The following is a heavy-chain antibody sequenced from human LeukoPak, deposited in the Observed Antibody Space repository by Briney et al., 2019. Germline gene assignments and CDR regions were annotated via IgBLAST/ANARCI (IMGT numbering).Heavy chain of an antibody. Sequence: PGGSLRLSCAASGFTFSSYAMSWVRQAPGKGLEGVSAISGSGGSTDYAVSVKGRFTISRDNSKNTLYLQMNSLRAEDTAVYSCAKGRGYAFDYWGQGTLVTVSS. CDR3: AKGRGYAFDY. V-gene: IGHV3-23*01. J-gene: IGHJ4*02. CDR1: GFTFSSYA. CDR2: ISGSGGST. D-gene: IGHD3-22*01.